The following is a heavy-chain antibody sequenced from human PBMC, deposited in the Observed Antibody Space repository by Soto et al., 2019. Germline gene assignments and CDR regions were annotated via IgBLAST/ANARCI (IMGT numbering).Heavy chain of an antibody. CDR1: GFTFSSYD. J-gene: IGHJ6*02. CDR2: IGTAGDT. Sequence: GESLKISCAASGFTFSSYDMHWVRQATGKGLEWVSAIGTAGDTYYPGSVKGRFTISRENAKNSLYLQMNSLRAEDTAVYYCAREANSGGPYYYYYGMDVWGQGTTVTVSS. CDR3: AREANSGGPYYYYYGMDV. V-gene: IGHV3-13*01. D-gene: IGHD2-15*01.